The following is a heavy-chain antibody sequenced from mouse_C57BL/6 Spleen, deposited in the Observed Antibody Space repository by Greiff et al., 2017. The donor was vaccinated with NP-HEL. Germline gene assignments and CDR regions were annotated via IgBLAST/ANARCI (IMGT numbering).Heavy chain of an antibody. CDR3: NLLWLRRGEDY. D-gene: IGHD2-2*01. V-gene: IGHV1-64*01. J-gene: IGHJ2*01. Sequence: QVHVKQPGAELVKPGASVKLSCKASGYTFTSYWMHWVKQRPGQGLEWIGMIHPNSGSTNYNEKFKSKATLTVDKSSSTAYMQLSSLTSEDSAVYYCNLLWLRRGEDYWGQGTTLTVSS. CDR2: IHPNSGST. CDR1: GYTFTSYW.